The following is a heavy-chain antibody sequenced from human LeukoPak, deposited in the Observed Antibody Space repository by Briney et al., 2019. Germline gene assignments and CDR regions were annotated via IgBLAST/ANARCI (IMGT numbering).Heavy chain of an antibody. Sequence: SETLSLTCAVSGGSIYNYHWSWIRQPPGKGLEWIGYIYDSGSTNYNPSLKSRVTISVDTSKNQFSLKLSSVTAADTAVYYCGRKGARWEPSFSAFDIWGQGTMVTVSS. V-gene: IGHV4-59*01. CDR2: IYDSGST. CDR1: GGSIYNYH. J-gene: IGHJ3*02. CDR3: GRKGARWEPSFSAFDI. D-gene: IGHD1-26*01.